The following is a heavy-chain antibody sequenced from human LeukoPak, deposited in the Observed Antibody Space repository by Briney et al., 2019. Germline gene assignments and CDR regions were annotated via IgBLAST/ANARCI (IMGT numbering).Heavy chain of an antibody. Sequence: GGSLRLSCAASGFTFSSYSMSWVRQAPGKGLEWVSYISSSSSTIYYADSVKGRFTISRDNAKNSLYLQMNSLRAEDTAMYYCARDRDYGDLRGGYYFDYWGQGTLVTVSS. CDR3: ARDRDYGDLRGGYYFDY. V-gene: IGHV3-48*04. CDR2: ISSSSSTI. D-gene: IGHD4-17*01. J-gene: IGHJ4*02. CDR1: GFTFSSYS.